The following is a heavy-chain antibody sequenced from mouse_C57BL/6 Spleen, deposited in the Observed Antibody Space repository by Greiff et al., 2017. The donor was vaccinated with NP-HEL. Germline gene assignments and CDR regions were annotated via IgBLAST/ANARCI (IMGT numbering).Heavy chain of an antibody. J-gene: IGHJ3*01. V-gene: IGHV1-4*01. Sequence: QVHVKQSGAELARPGASVKMSCKASGYTFTSYTMHWVKQRPGQGLEWIGYINPSSGYTKYNQKFKDKATLTADKSSSTAYMQLSSLTSEDSAVYYCARSGYDGWFAYWGQGTLVTVSA. D-gene: IGHD2-3*01. CDR1: GYTFTSYT. CDR2: INPSSGYT. CDR3: ARSGYDGWFAY.